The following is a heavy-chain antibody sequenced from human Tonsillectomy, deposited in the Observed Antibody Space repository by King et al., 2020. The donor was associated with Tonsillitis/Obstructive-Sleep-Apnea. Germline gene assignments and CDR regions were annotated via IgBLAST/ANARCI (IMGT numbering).Heavy chain of an antibody. CDR3: ARDYYYYYYMDV. Sequence: VQLVESGGGVVQPGRSLRLSCAASGFTFRSYGMHWVRQAPGKGLEWVAVISYDGSNKYYADSVKGRFTISRDNFKNTLYLQMNSLRAEDTAVYYCARDYYYYYYMDVWGKGTTVTVSS. CDR2: ISYDGSNK. V-gene: IGHV3-30*03. J-gene: IGHJ6*03. CDR1: GFTFRSYG.